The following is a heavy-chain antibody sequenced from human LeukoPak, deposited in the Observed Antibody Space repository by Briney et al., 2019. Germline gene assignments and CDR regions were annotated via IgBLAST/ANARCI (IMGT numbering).Heavy chain of an antibody. J-gene: IGHJ4*02. CDR1: GYTFTNYY. Sequence: ASVKVSCKASGYTFTNYYMHWVRQAPGQGLEWMGIINPSGGSTSYAQKFQGRVTMTRDTSISTAYMELSRLRSDDTAVYYCARDPGRSGYDYDYWGQGTLVTVSS. CDR3: ARDPGRSGYDYDY. D-gene: IGHD5-12*01. CDR2: INPSGGST. V-gene: IGHV1-46*01.